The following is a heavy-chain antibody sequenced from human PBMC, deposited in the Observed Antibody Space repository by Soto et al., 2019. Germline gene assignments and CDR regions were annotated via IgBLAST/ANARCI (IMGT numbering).Heavy chain of an antibody. Sequence: QVQLVESGGGLVKPGGSLRLSCVASGFTLSDYYMSWIRQAPGKGLEWVSYISSSGTIDNYADSVKGRFTISRDNAKNSLFLQMNGRRAGDTAVYYCARRSMGTYYYMDVWGKGTTVTVSS. V-gene: IGHV3-11*01. D-gene: IGHD3-10*01. CDR2: ISSSGTID. J-gene: IGHJ6*03. CDR1: GFTLSDYY. CDR3: ARRSMGTYYYMDV.